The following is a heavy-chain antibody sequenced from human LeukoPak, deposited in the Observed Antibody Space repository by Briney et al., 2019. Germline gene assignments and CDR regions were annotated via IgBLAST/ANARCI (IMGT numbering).Heavy chain of an antibody. CDR1: GFTFSSYS. V-gene: IGHV3-21*01. D-gene: IGHD6-6*01. CDR2: ISSSSSYI. Sequence: GGSLRLSCAASGFTFSSYSMNWVRQAPGKVLEWVLSISSSSSYIYDADSVKGRFTISRDNAKNSLYLQMNSLRAEDTAVYYCARDAIEYSSSDVWGQGTTVTVSS. CDR3: ARDAIEYSSSDV. J-gene: IGHJ6*02.